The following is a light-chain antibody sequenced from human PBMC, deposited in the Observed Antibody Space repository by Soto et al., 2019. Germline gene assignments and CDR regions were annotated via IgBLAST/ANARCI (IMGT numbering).Light chain of an antibody. CDR3: AAWDDSLNGSV. Sequence: QPVLTQPPSASGTPGQRVTISCSGSRSNIGSNTVNWYQQLPGTAPKLLIYSNNQRPSGVPDRFSGSQSGTSASLAISGLQSEDEADYYCAAWDDSLNGSVFGGGTQLTVL. V-gene: IGLV1-44*01. J-gene: IGLJ7*01. CDR1: RSNIGSNT. CDR2: SNN.